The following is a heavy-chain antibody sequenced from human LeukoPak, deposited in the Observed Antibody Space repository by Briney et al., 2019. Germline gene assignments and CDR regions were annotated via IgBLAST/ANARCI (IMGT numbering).Heavy chain of an antibody. CDR2: INQDGSEK. V-gene: IGHV3-7*01. Sequence: GGSLRLSCAASGFTFSNYWMSWVRQAPGKGLEWVANINQDGSEKYSVDSVTGRFTISRDDPKNSLYLQMNNLRGEDTAIYYCARDKEYCSGGSCYFGSSFDFWGQGTLVSVSS. CDR1: GFTFSNYW. CDR3: ARDKEYCSGGSCYFGSSFDF. J-gene: IGHJ4*02. D-gene: IGHD2-15*01.